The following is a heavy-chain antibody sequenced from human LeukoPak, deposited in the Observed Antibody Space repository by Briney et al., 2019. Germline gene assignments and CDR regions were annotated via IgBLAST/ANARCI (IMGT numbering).Heavy chain of an antibody. CDR3: AKDRRDGYNPHFDY. Sequence: PGGSLRLSCAASGFTFSSYAMSWVRQAPGKGLEGVSAISGSGGSTYYADSVKGRFTISRDNSKNTLYLQMNSLRAEDTAVYYCAKDRRDGYNPHFDYWGQGTLVTVSS. CDR2: ISGSGGST. CDR1: GFTFSSYA. V-gene: IGHV3-23*01. D-gene: IGHD5-24*01. J-gene: IGHJ4*02.